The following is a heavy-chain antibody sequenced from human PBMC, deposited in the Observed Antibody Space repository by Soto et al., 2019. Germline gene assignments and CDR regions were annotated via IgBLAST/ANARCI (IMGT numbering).Heavy chain of an antibody. D-gene: IGHD1-1*01. CDR2: ISISGDII. J-gene: IGHJ4*02. Sequence: GWSLILACAASGFTFSDYYMSWIRQAPGKWLEWVSYISISGDIIYYADSLKFLFTVSRDNAKNSLFLQMNSLRAEDTAVYYCARDLSRRTAKTAARNYWASWGQGTLVTVPS. CDR1: GFTFSDYY. CDR3: ARDLSRRTAKTAARNYWAS. V-gene: IGHV3-11*04.